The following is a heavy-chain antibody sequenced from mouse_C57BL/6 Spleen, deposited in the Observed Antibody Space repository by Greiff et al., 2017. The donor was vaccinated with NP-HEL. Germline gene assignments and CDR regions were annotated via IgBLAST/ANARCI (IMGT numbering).Heavy chain of an antibody. D-gene: IGHD3-3*01. J-gene: IGHJ3*01. CDR2: ISYDGSN. V-gene: IGHV3-6*01. CDR3: ARERTRGFAY. Sequence: EVKVEESGPGLVKPSQSLSLTCSVTGYSITSGYYWNWIRQFPGNKLEWMGYISYDGSNNYNPSLKNRISITRDTSKNQFFLKLNSVTTEDTATYYCARERTRGFAYWGQGTLVTVSA. CDR1: GYSITSGYY.